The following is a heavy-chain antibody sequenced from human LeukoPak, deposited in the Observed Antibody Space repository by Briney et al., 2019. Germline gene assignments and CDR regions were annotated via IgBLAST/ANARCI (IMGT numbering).Heavy chain of an antibody. V-gene: IGHV4-34*01. J-gene: IGHJ4*02. CDR3: ARNDYESSGFDY. D-gene: IGHD3-22*01. CDR1: GGSFSGYY. CDR2: INHSGST. Sequence: SETLSLTCAVYGGSFSGYYWSWIRQPPGKGLEWIGEINHSGSTNYNPSLKSRVTISVDTSKNQFSLKLSSVTAVDTALYYCARNDYESSGFDYWGQGTLVTVSS.